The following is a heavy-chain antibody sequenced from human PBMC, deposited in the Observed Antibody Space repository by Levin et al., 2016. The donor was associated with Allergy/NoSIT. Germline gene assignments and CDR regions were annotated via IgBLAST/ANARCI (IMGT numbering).Heavy chain of an antibody. J-gene: IGHJ3*02. D-gene: IGHD3-3*01. Sequence: SETLSLTCTVSGGSVSSGIYYWSWIRQPPGKGLEWIGYIYYSGSTDYNPSLKSRVTISVDTSKNQFSLKLSSVTAADTAVYYCARSGRFLEWLSLDGFDIWGQGTMVTVSS. CDR3: ARSGRFLEWLSLDGFDI. CDR1: GGSVSSGIYY. CDR2: IYYSGST. V-gene: IGHV4-61*01.